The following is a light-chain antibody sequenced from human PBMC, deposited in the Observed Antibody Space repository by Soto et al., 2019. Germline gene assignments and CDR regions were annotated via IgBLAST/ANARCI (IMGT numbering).Light chain of an antibody. V-gene: IGKV1-39*01. CDR3: QQSYSTLEIT. CDR1: QSISSY. Sequence: DIQMTQSPSSLSASVGDRVTITCRASQSISSYLNWYQQKPGKAPKLLIYAASSLQSGVPSRFSGSGSGTDFTLTISSLQPEDFATYYCQQSYSTLEITFGQGRRLEIK. J-gene: IGKJ5*01. CDR2: AAS.